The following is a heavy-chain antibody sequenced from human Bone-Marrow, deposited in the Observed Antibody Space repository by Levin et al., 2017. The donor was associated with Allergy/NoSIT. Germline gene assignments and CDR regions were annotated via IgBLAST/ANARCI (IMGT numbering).Heavy chain of an antibody. J-gene: IGHJ4*02. CDR1: GFIFSSDG. Sequence: SCAASGFIFSSDGMHWVRQAPGKGLEWVALISNDGSNKFYADPVKGRFTISRDNTKNTLYLHMNNLRPNDTAVYYCAKERFLLDYWGQGTLVTVSS. D-gene: IGHD3-16*01. V-gene: IGHV3-30*18. CDR3: AKERFLLDY. CDR2: ISNDGSNK.